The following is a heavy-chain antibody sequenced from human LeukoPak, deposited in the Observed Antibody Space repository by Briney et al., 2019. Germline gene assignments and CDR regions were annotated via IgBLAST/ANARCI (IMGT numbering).Heavy chain of an antibody. CDR1: GFTLSSYW. CDR2: INSDGRIT. V-gene: IGHV3-74*01. CDR3: ARGITAPSHFDY. Sequence: GGSLRLSCAASGFTLSSYWMHWVRQAPGKGLVWVSRINSDGRITTYADSVKGRFTISRDNAKNTLYIQMNSLRAEDTAVYYCARGITAPSHFDYWGPGTLVTVSS. D-gene: IGHD6-13*01. J-gene: IGHJ4*02.